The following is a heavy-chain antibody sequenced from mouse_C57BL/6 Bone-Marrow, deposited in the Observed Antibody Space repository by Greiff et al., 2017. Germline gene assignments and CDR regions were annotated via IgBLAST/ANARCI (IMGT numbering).Heavy chain of an antibody. V-gene: IGHV1-55*01. CDR1: GYTFTSYW. CDR2: IYPGRGST. D-gene: IGHD1-1*01. Sequence: VQLQQPGAELVKPGASVKLSCKASGYTFTSYWLTWVKQRPGQGLEWIGDIYPGRGSTYYNAKFKSKATLTADTSSSTAYIQLSNLTSADSAVYYCARGYYGSRWAYWGQGTLVTVSA. CDR3: ARGYYGSRWAY. J-gene: IGHJ3*01.